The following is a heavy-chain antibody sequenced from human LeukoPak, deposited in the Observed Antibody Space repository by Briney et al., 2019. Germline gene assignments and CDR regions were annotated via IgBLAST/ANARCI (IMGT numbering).Heavy chain of an antibody. J-gene: IGHJ6*03. CDR1: GGSINSFY. CDR3: ARLRGGRYCSSTSCPYYYYYMDV. Sequence: SETLSLTCTVSGGSINSFYWSWIRQPPGKGLEWIGYIYDSGFTNYNPSLKSRVTISVDTSKNQLSLKLSSVTAADTAVYYCARLRGGRYCSSTSCPYYYYYMDVWGKGTTVTISS. D-gene: IGHD2-2*01. V-gene: IGHV4-59*01. CDR2: IYDSGFT.